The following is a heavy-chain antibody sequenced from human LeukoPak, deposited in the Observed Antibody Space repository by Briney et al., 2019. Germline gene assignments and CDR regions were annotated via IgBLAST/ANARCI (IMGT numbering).Heavy chain of an antibody. V-gene: IGHV6-1*01. CDR3: AREGWWGWGWGYYYYMDV. J-gene: IGHJ6*03. D-gene: IGHD2-21*01. Sequence: SKWYNDYAVSVKSRITINPDTSKNQFSLQLNSVTPEDTAVYYCAREGWWGWGWGYYYYMDVWGKGTTVTVSS. CDR2: SKWYN.